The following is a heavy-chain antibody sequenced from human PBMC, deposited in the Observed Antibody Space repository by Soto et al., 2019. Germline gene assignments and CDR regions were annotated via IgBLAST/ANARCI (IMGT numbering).Heavy chain of an antibody. V-gene: IGHV4-4*02. D-gene: IGHD3-22*01. CDR1: GGSISSSNW. CDR2: IYHSGST. CDR3: ARDLSSSGHRGACDI. Sequence: PSETLSLTYAVSGGSISSSNWWSWVRQPPGKGLEWIGEIYHSGSTNYNPSLKSRVTISVDKSKNQFSLKLSSVTAADTAVYYCARDLSSSGHRGACDIWGQGTMVTVS. J-gene: IGHJ3*02.